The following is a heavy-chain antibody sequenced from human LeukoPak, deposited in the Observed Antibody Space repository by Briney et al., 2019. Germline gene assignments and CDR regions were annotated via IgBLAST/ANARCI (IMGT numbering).Heavy chain of an antibody. D-gene: IGHD3-22*01. CDR1: GYSISSGYY. Sequence: SETLSLTCTVSGYSISSGYYWGWIRQPPGKGLEWIGSIYHSGSTYYNPSLKSRVTISVDTSKNQFSLKLSSVTAADTAVYYCARGSSNYYDSSGYYFYYYYYMDVWGKGATVTVSS. CDR3: ARGSSNYYDSSGYYFYYYYYMDV. CDR2: IYHSGST. J-gene: IGHJ6*03. V-gene: IGHV4-38-2*02.